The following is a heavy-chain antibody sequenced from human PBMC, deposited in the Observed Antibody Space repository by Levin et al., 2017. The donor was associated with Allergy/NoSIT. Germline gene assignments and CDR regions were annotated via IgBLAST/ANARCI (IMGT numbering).Heavy chain of an antibody. D-gene: IGHD3-16*02. CDR1: GGSISSSSYY. CDR3: ASFRGFGELSYGMDV. Sequence: PSETLSLTCTVSGGSISSSSYYWGCIRQPPGKGLEWIGSIYYSGSTYYNPSFKSRVTISLDTSKNQFSLKLSSVTAADTAVYYCASFRGFGELSYGMDVWGQGTTVTVSS. CDR2: IYYSGST. J-gene: IGHJ6*02. V-gene: IGHV4-39*01.